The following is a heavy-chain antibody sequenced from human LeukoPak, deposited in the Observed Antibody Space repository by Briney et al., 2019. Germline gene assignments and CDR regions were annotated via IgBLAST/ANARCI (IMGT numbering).Heavy chain of an antibody. D-gene: IGHD3-9*01. V-gene: IGHV4-61*01. CDR2: ISYRGTT. CDR3: VREHDWGDFDY. CDR1: GGSVTTGRYY. J-gene: IGHJ4*02. Sequence: PSETLSLTCTVPGGSVTTGRYYWSWIRQSPGEGLEWIGYISYRGTTNYNPSLKSRITISVDTSKNQFSLKVISVTAADTAVYYCVREHDWGDFDYWGQGTLVTVSS.